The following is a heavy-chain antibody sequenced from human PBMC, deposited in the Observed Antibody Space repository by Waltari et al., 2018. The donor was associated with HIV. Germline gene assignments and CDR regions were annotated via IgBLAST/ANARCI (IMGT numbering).Heavy chain of an antibody. Sequence: QVQLVESGGGLFMPGGSLSLSCGGFGFGSSAHCMAWIRQTPGKGLEWISYISSSGSDKDYTDSVKGRFAVSRDYVKNSIHLQIDSLRVDDTGVYYCARDVDRYSGTLDFWGQGTIVTVSS. D-gene: IGHD1-26*01. CDR1: GFGSSAHC. J-gene: IGHJ3*01. CDR3: ARDVDRYSGTLDF. CDR2: ISSSGSDK. V-gene: IGHV3-11*04.